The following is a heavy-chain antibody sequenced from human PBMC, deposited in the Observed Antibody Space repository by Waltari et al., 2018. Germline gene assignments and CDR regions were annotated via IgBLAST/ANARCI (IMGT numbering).Heavy chain of an antibody. CDR3: ARRVGALWTFDS. Sequence: QLQLQESGPGLVKPSETLSLNCTVSGASIASDTYYWAWVRQTPGKGLEWIGTIFYSGNTYYNPSLQSRVTVSEDTSKNQFSLNLRSVTAADTAIYYCARRVGALWTFDSWGQGTLVSVSS. CDR1: GASIASDTYY. J-gene: IGHJ4*02. V-gene: IGHV4-39*01. D-gene: IGHD3-10*01. CDR2: IFYSGNT.